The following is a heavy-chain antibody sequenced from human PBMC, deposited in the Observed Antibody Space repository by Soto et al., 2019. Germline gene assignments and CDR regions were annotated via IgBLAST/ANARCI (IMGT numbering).Heavy chain of an antibody. CDR2: INAYNGNT. CDR1: GYTFTNYG. V-gene: IGHV1-18*01. J-gene: IGHJ4*02. D-gene: IGHD6-6*01. Sequence: QVQLVQSGAEVKKPGASVKVSCKASGYTFTNYGISWVRQAPGQGLEWMGWINAYNGNTKSAQKLQGRVTLTTDTSTSTAYMDLSSLRTDDTAVYYCARDTAARLNDCWGQGTLVTVSS. CDR3: ARDTAARLNDC.